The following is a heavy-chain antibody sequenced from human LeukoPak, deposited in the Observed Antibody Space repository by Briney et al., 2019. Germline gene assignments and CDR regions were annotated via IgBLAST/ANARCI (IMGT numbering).Heavy chain of an antibody. D-gene: IGHD5-18*01. CDR3: AKGLIRGYSYGPSDY. CDR2: ISGSGGST. V-gene: IGHV3-23*01. Sequence: GGSLRLSCAASGFTFSSYGMSWVRQAPGKGLEWVSAISGSGGSTYYADSVKGWFTISRDNSKNTLYLQMNSLRAEDTAVYYCAKGLIRGYSYGPSDYWGQGTLVTVSS. CDR1: GFTFSSYG. J-gene: IGHJ4*02.